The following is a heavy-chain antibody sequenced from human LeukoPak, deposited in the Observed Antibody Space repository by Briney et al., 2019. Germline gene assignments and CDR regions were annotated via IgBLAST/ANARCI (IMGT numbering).Heavy chain of an antibody. V-gene: IGHV5-51*01. CDR3: AKTIASLGSGARYFDP. D-gene: IGHD1-26*01. CDR2: MHPGESEI. Sequence: GDSLRISCKASGYRFTNYWIAWVRQKPGKGLDWMGLMHPGESEIKYSQSFEGQVTLSADTSIRPAYLEWYSLKASDSARYYCAKTIASLGSGARYFDPWGKGTMISVSS. J-gene: IGHJ5*02. CDR1: GYRFTNYW.